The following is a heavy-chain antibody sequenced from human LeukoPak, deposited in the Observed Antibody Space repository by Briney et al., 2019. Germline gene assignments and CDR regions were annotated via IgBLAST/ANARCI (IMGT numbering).Heavy chain of an antibody. J-gene: IGHJ6*03. D-gene: IGHD5-24*01. CDR3: ARVQSHYYYMDV. V-gene: IGHV3-48*02. CDR2: ISISSSTI. CDR1: GFTLRSYS. Sequence: PGGSLRLSCAASGFTLRSYSMNWVCQAPGKGLEWVSYISISSSTIYYADSVKGRFTISRDNAKKSLYLQMNSLRDEDMAVYYCARVQSHYYYMDVWGKGTTVTVSS.